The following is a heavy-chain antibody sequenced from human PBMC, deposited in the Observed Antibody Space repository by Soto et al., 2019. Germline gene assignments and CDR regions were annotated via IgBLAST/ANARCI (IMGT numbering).Heavy chain of an antibody. CDR3: ARGSDYDSSGYYYYGFDP. CDR1: GGTFSSYA. CDR2: IIPIFGTA. V-gene: IGHV1-69*12. J-gene: IGHJ5*02. Sequence: QVQLVQSGAEVKKPGSSVKVSCKASGGTFSSYAISWVRQAPGQGLEWMGGIIPIFGTANYAQKFQGRVTMTAEDSTSTAYMEPSSLSSEDPAGYYCARGSDYDSSGYYYYGFDPWGQGTLVTVSS. D-gene: IGHD3-22*01.